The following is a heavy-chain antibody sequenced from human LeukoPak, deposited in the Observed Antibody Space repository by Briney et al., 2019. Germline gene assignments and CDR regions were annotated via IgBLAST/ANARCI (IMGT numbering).Heavy chain of an antibody. D-gene: IGHD3-10*01. V-gene: IGHV3-23*01. CDR1: GFTFSSNA. J-gene: IGHJ4*02. CDR3: AKGYYGSGSFDY. CDR2: ISGSGGST. Sequence: GGSLRLSCAASGFTFSSNAMSWVRQAPGKGLEWVSAISGSGGSTYYADSVKGRFTISRDNSKNTLYLQMNSLRAEDTAVYYCAKGYYGSGSFDYWGQGTLVTVSS.